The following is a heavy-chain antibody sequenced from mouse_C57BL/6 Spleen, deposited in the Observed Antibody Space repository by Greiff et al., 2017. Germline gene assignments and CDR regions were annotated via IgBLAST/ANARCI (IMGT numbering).Heavy chain of an antibody. Sequence: QVQLQQPGAELVRPGSSVKLSCKASGYTFTSSWMHWVKQRPIQGLEWIGNIDPSDSETQYNQKFKDKATLTVDKSSSTAYMQRSSLTSEDSAVYYCARGRAEATDFDYWGQGTTLTVSA. CDR1: GYTFTSSW. J-gene: IGHJ2*01. D-gene: IGHD3-2*02. V-gene: IGHV1-52*01. CDR3: ARGRAEATDFDY. CDR2: IDPSDSET.